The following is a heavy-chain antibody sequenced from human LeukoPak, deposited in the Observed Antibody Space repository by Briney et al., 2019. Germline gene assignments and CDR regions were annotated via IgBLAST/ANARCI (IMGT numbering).Heavy chain of an antibody. V-gene: IGHV3-11*04. Sequence: GGSLRLSCAASGFTFSDYYMSWIRHAPGKGLECVSYISSSGSTIYYADSVKGRFTISRDNAKNSLYLQMNSLRAEDTAVYYCARDAPSRAYCGGDCYPNWFDPWGQGTLVTVSS. CDR3: ARDAPSRAYCGGDCYPNWFDP. J-gene: IGHJ5*02. CDR2: ISSSGSTI. CDR1: GFTFSDYY. D-gene: IGHD2-21*01.